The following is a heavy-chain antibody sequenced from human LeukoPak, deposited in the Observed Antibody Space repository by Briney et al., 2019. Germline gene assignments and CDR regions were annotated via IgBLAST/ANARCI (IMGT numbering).Heavy chain of an antibody. CDR1: GFTFSSYA. CDR2: ISGSGGST. V-gene: IGHV3-23*01. Sequence: PGGSLRLSCAVSGFTFSSYAMSWVRQAPGKGLEWVSAISGSGGSTYYADSVKGRFTISRDNSKNTLYLQMNSLRAEDTAVYYCAKDRTVIVVVPAAIGNWGQGTLVTVSS. D-gene: IGHD2-2*02. CDR3: AKDRTVIVVVPAAIGN. J-gene: IGHJ4*02.